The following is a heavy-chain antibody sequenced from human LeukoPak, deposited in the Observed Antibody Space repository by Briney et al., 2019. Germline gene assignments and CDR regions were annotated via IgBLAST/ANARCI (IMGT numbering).Heavy chain of an antibody. D-gene: IGHD5-18*01. Sequence: SETLSLTCAVSVASISNYYWSWIRQAPGKGLEWIGYNSTSGSTNYNPSLKSRVSISLDTSNNRFSLNLNFVTAADTAVYFCASPRTSYRYTFDYWGPGALVTVSS. CDR3: ASPRTSYRYTFDY. CDR2: NSTSGST. J-gene: IGHJ4*02. CDR1: VASISNYY. V-gene: IGHV4-4*09.